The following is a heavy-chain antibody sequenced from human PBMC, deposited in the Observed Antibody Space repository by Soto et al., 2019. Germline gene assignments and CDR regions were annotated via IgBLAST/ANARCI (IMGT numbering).Heavy chain of an antibody. V-gene: IGHV3-30*18. Sequence: QVQLVESGGGVXQXGRSLRLSCAASGFTFSSYGMHWVRQAPGKGLEWVAVISYDGSNTYYADSVKGRFTISRDNSKNTLYLQMNSLRAEDTAVYYCAKDVSGYSGYDYPDAFDIWGQGTMVTVSS. J-gene: IGHJ3*02. D-gene: IGHD5-12*01. CDR1: GFTFSSYG. CDR2: ISYDGSNT. CDR3: AKDVSGYSGYDYPDAFDI.